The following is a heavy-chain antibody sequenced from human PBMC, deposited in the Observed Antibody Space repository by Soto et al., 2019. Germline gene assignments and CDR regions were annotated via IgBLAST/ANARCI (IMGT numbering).Heavy chain of an antibody. V-gene: IGHV3-15*07. J-gene: IGHJ4*02. D-gene: IGHD3-9*01. Sequence: SVSNAWMNWVRQAPGKGLEWVGRIKSKTDGGTTDYAAPVKGRFTISRDDSKNTLYLQMNSLKTEDTAVYHCTTNRWYDILTGYYPQYYFDYWGQGTLVTVSS. CDR2: IKSKTDGGTT. CDR3: TTNRWYDILTGYYPQYYFDY. CDR1: SVSNAW.